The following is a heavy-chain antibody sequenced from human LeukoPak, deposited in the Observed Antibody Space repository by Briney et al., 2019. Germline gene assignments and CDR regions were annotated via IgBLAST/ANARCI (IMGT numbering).Heavy chain of an antibody. J-gene: IGHJ5*02. D-gene: IGHD3-9*01. CDR2: IIPIFGTA. CDR3: ARDERDILTGYSNWFDP. CDR1: GGTFSSYA. Sequence: SVKVSCKASGGTFSSYAISWVRQAPGQGLEWMGGIIPIFGTANYAQKFQGRVTITTDESTSTAYMELSSLRSEGTAVYYCARDERDILTGYSNWFDPWGQGTLVTVSS. V-gene: IGHV1-69*05.